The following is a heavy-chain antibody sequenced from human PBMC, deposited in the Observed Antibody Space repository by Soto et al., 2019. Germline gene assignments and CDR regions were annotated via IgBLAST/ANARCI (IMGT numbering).Heavy chain of an antibody. Sequence: PEESLKISCKASGYSFAGYWITWVRQKPGKGLEWMGRIDPSDSQTYYSPSFRGHVTISVTKSITTVFLQWSSLRASDAAMYYCARQIYDSDTGPNFQYYFDSWGQGTPVTVPQ. CDR1: GYSFAGYW. D-gene: IGHD3-22*01. CDR3: ARQIYDSDTGPNFQYYFDS. CDR2: IDPSDSQT. J-gene: IGHJ4*02. V-gene: IGHV5-10-1*01.